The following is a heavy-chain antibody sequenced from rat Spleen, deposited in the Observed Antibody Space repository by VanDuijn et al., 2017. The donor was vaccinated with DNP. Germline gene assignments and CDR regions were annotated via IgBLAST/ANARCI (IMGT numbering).Heavy chain of an antibody. CDR1: GYSITGNY. V-gene: IGHV3-1*01. D-gene: IGHD1-4*01. CDR3: ARRDYPVPAY. J-gene: IGHJ3*01. CDR2: IGYSGST. Sequence: EVQLQESGPGLVKPSQSLSLTCSVTGYSITGNYWGWIRKFPGNKMEYIGHIGYSGSTSYNPSLKSRISITRDTSKNQFFLQLNSVTTEDTATYYCARRDYPVPAYWGQGTLVTVSS.